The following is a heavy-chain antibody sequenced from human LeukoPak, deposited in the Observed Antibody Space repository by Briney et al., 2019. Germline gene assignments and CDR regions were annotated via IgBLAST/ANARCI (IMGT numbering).Heavy chain of an antibody. D-gene: IGHD3-9*01. Sequence: GASVKVSCKASGYTLTSYYMHWVRQAPGQGLEWMGIINPSGGSTSYAQKFQGRVTMTRDTSTSTVYMELSSLRSEDTAVYYCARDGGTVLRYFDWPYYFDYWGQGTLVTVSS. J-gene: IGHJ4*02. CDR2: INPSGGST. CDR1: GYTLTSYY. V-gene: IGHV1-46*01. CDR3: ARDGGTVLRYFDWPYYFDY.